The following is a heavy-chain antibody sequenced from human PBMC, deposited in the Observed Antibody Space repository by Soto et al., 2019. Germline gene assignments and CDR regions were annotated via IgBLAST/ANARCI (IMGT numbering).Heavy chain of an antibody. CDR2: INSDGSST. Sequence: GGSLRLSCAASGFTFSSYWMHWVRRAPGKGLVWVSRINSDGSSTSYADSVKGRFTISRDNAKNTLYLQMNSLRAEDTAVYYCARVPDDSSGSSNYYYYGMDVWGQGTTVTVSS. J-gene: IGHJ6*02. D-gene: IGHD3-22*01. V-gene: IGHV3-74*01. CDR3: ARVPDDSSGSSNYYYYGMDV. CDR1: GFTFSSYW.